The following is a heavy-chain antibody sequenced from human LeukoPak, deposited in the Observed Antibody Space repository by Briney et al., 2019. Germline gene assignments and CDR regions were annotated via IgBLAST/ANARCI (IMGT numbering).Heavy chain of an antibody. D-gene: IGHD6-6*01. Sequence: SETLSLTCTVSGYSISSGYYWGWIRQPPGKGLEWIGSIYHSGSTYYNPSLKSRVTISVDTSKNQFSLKLSSVTAADTAVYYCARDSEQLVRFGAFDIWGQGTMVTVSS. CDR3: ARDSEQLVRFGAFDI. V-gene: IGHV4-38-2*02. CDR1: GYSISSGYY. J-gene: IGHJ3*02. CDR2: IYHSGST.